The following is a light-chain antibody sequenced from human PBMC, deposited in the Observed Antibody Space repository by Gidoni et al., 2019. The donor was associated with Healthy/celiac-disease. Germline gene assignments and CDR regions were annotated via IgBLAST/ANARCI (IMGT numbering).Light chain of an antibody. Sequence: EIVFTQSPGTLSLSPGERATLSRRASQSVSSSYLAWYQQKPGQAPRRLIDGASSRATGIPDRFSGSGSGTDFTLTISRLEPEDFAVYYCQQYGSSRTFGQGTKVEIK. J-gene: IGKJ1*01. CDR2: GAS. CDR3: QQYGSSRT. CDR1: QSVSSSY. V-gene: IGKV3-20*01.